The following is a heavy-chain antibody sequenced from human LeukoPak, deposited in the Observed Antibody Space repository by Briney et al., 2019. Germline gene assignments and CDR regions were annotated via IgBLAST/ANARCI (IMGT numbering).Heavy chain of an antibody. CDR2: VYSTGNT. Sequence: SETLSLTCAVYGGSLSYYYWSWIRQPPGKGLEWIGTVYSTGNTYYTPSLKSRVTISVDTSNNQFSLKLTSVTAADTAVYYCARPHLTWRVEYFDPWGQGTLATVSS. CDR1: GGSLSYYY. J-gene: IGHJ5*02. D-gene: IGHD3-16*01. V-gene: IGHV4-34*01. CDR3: ARPHLTWRVEYFDP.